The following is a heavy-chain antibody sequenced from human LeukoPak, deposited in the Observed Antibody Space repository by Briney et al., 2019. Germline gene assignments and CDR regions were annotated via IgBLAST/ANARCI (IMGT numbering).Heavy chain of an antibody. CDR3: ARDGITIFGVVIQALDY. V-gene: IGHV4-4*07. CDR2: IYTSGST. CDR1: GVSISSYY. Sequence: SETLSLTCTVSGVSISSYYWSWIRQPAGKGLEWIRRIYTSGSTNYNPSLKSRVTMSVDTSKNQFSLKLSSVTAADTAVYYCARDGITIFGVVIQALDYWGQGTLVTVSS. J-gene: IGHJ4*02. D-gene: IGHD3-3*01.